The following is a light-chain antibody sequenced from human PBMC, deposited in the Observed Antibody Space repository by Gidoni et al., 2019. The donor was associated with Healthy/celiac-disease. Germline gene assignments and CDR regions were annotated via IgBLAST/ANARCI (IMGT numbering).Light chain of an antibody. V-gene: IGKV3-11*01. CDR2: DAS. CDR3: QQRSNWPYT. J-gene: IGKJ2*01. Sequence: EIVLTQSPATLSLSPGERATISCRASQSVSSYLSWYHQKPGQAPRLLLYDASNRATVIPARFSGSGSVTDFTLTISSLEPEDFAVYYCQQRSNWPYTFGQGTKLEIK. CDR1: QSVSSY.